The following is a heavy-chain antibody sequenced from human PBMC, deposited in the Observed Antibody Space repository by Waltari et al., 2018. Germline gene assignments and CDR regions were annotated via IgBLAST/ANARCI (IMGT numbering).Heavy chain of an antibody. V-gene: IGHV4-30-2*01. CDR3: ARGGVLLWFGELYPPDY. CDR2: IYHSGST. D-gene: IGHD3-10*01. Sequence: QVQLQESGPGLVKPSQTLSLTCTVSGGSISSGGYYWSWIRQHPGKGLEWIGYIYHSGSTHNNPSLKSRVTISVDRSKNQFSLKLSAVTAADTAVYYCARGGVLLWFGELYPPDYWGQGTLVTVSS. J-gene: IGHJ4*02. CDR1: GGSISSGGYY.